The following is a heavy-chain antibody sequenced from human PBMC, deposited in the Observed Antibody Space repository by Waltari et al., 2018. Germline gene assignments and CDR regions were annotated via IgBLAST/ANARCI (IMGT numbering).Heavy chain of an antibody. Sequence: QVQLVESGGGVVQPGRSLSLSCAASGFTFSSYAMHWVRQAPGTGLEWVAVISYDGSNKYYVDSVKGRFTISRDNSKNTLYLQMNSLRAEDTAVYYCARGGVGATTAYYYYGMDVWGQGTTVTVSS. V-gene: IGHV3-30*04. CDR3: ARGGVGATTAYYYYGMDV. D-gene: IGHD1-26*01. CDR2: ISYDGSNK. CDR1: GFTFSSYA. J-gene: IGHJ6*02.